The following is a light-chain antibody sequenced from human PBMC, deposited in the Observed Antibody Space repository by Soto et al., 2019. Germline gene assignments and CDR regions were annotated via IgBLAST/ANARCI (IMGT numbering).Light chain of an antibody. V-gene: IGKV1-39*01. CDR2: AAF. CDR3: QQSYSTPLT. Sequence: DIQMTQSPSSLSASVGDRVTITCQASQDISNYLNWYQQKPGKAPELLIYAAFSLQSGVPSRFSGSGSGTDFTLTISSLQPEDFATYYCQQSYSTPLTFGGGTKVDIK. CDR1: QDISNY. J-gene: IGKJ4*02.